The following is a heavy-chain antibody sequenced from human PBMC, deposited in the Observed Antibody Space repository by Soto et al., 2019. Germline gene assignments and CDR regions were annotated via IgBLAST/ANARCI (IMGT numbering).Heavy chain of an antibody. J-gene: IGHJ4*02. CDR2: ISAYNGNT. V-gene: IGHV1-18*01. CDR1: GYTFTSYG. D-gene: IGHD3-3*01. CDR3: ARDYDFWSGPLGFAY. Sequence: ASVKVSCKASGYTFTSYGISWVRQAPGQGLEWMGWISAYNGNTNYAQKLQGRVTMTTDTSTSTAYMELRSLRSDDTAVYYCARDYDFWSGPLGFAYWGQGTLVTVSS.